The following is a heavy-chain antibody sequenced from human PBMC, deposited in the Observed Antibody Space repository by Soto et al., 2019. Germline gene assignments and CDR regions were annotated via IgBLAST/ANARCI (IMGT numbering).Heavy chain of an antibody. CDR3: AREESMVEMATKGVVNWFDP. J-gene: IGHJ5*02. Sequence: ASVKVSGKASGYTFTSYYMHWVRQAPGQWLEWMGIINPSGGSTSYAQKFQGRVTMTRDTSTSTVYMELSSLRSEDTAVYYCAREESMVEMATKGVVNWFDPWGQGTLVTVSS. CDR2: INPSGGST. V-gene: IGHV1-46*01. CDR1: GYTFTSYY. D-gene: IGHD5-12*01.